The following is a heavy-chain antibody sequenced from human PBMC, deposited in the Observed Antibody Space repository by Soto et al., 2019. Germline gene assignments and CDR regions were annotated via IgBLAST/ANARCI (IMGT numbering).Heavy chain of an antibody. V-gene: IGHV1-18*01. CDR1: GYTFTSYG. J-gene: IGHJ4*02. D-gene: IGHD6-13*01. Sequence: QVQLVQSGAEEKKPGASVKVSCKASGYTFTSYGIIWVRQAPGQGLEWMGWISPYNGNTKYAQKIQGRVTMTTDTSTSTAYMDLRSLRSDDTAVYYCARGRAATLAAAGHDYWGQGTLVTVSS. CDR3: ARGRAATLAAAGHDY. CDR2: ISPYNGNT.